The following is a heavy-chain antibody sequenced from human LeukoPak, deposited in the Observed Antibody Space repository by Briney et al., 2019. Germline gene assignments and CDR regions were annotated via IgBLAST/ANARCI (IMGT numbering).Heavy chain of an antibody. Sequence: SQTLSLTCAISGDSLFSNSAAWNWIRQSPSRGLEWLGRTYYRSKWYNDYALSVKSRIIINPDTSKNQFSLQLESVTHEDTATYYCVRDVGFDFDYWGQGTLVTVSS. CDR3: VRDVGFDFDY. D-gene: IGHD3-10*01. CDR2: TYYRSKWYN. CDR1: GDSLFSNSAA. J-gene: IGHJ4*02. V-gene: IGHV6-1*01.